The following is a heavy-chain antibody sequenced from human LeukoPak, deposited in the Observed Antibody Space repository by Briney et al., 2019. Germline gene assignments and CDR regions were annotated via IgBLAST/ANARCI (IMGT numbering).Heavy chain of an antibody. D-gene: IGHD1-26*01. CDR1: GGSFSGYY. CDR3: ARGIVGAPDY. V-gene: IGHV4-34*01. Sequence: SETLSLTCAVYGGSFSGYYWSWIRQPPGKGLEWIGEINHSGSTNYNPSLKSRVTISVDTSKNQFSLKLSSVTAADPAVYYCARGIVGAPDYWGQGTLVTVSS. CDR2: INHSGST. J-gene: IGHJ4*02.